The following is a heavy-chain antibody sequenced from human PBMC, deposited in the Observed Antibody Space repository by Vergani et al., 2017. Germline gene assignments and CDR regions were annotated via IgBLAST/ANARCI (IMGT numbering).Heavy chain of an antibody. CDR3: ARRSGIFYDIFSSTQYFFDF. J-gene: IGHJ4*02. V-gene: IGHV4-38-2*01. CDR1: GFSIDNGYY. Sequence: QVQLQESGPGLVKPSETLSLTCAVSGFSIDNGYYWDWIRQPPGKGLEWIGSIYRTGRTHFNPSLKSRVTISVDTSNNHFSLRLNSLTAADTAVYYCARRSGIFYDIFSSTQYFFDFWGQGTLVTVSS. CDR2: IYRTGRT. D-gene: IGHD3-9*01.